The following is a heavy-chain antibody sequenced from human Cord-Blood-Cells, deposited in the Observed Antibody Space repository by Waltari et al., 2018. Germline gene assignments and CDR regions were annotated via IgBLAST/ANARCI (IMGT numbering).Heavy chain of an antibody. J-gene: IGHJ4*02. CDR1: GFTFTSSA. Sequence: QMQLVQSGPEVKKPGTSVKVSCKASGFTFTSSAVQWVRQARGQHLEWIGWIVVGSGNTNYAQKFQERVTITRDMSTSTAYMELSSLRSEDTAVYYCAAVPLRFLEWLRDYWGQGTLVTVSS. D-gene: IGHD3-3*01. V-gene: IGHV1-58*01. CDR3: AAVPLRFLEWLRDY. CDR2: IVVGSGNT.